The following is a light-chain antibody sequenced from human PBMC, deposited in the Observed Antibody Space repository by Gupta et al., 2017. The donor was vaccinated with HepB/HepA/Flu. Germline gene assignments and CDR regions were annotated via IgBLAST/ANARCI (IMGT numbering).Light chain of an antibody. CDR3: QQYEKLPVT. Sequence: DIQMTQSPSSLSASVGDRVTITCQASQDISNYLNWYQQKPGKAPKLLIYDASNLETGVPSRFSGSGSGTDLTFTISSLQPEDIATYYCQQYEKLPVTFGQGTKLEIK. CDR1: QDISNY. CDR2: DAS. J-gene: IGKJ2*01. V-gene: IGKV1-33*01.